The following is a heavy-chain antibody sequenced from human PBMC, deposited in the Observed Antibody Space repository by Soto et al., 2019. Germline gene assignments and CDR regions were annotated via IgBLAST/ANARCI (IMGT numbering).Heavy chain of an antibody. CDR2: ISGSGVNT. J-gene: IGHJ4*02. Sequence: EVQLLESGGGLVQPGGSLRLSCAASGFTFSSYSMSWVRQAPGKGLEWVSSISGSGVNTYYADSVKGRFTISRDNSKNTLFLQMNSLRAEDTALYYCAKIFSSPRPGLGSFDSCGQGTLVTVSS. CDR1: GFTFSSYS. CDR3: AKIFSSPRPGLGSFDS. V-gene: IGHV3-23*01. D-gene: IGHD2-2*01.